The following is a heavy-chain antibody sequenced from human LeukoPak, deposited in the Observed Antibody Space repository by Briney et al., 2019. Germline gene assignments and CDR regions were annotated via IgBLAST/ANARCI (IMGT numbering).Heavy chain of an antibody. V-gene: IGHV4-34*01. CDR3: ARRSEFGVLYYMDV. Sequence: SETLSLTCGVFGVSINDYYWSWIRQSPGKGLEWIGEISHTEGTRYNPSLESRVTMSVGTSENQLSLKLIFVTAADTAVYYCARRSEFGVLYYMDVWGKGTTVTVS. D-gene: IGHD3-16*01. J-gene: IGHJ6*03. CDR2: ISHTEGT. CDR1: GVSINDYY.